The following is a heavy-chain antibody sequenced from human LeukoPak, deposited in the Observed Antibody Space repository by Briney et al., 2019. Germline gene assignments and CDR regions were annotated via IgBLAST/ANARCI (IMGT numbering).Heavy chain of an antibody. D-gene: IGHD5-12*01. J-gene: IGHJ3*02. Sequence: SVKVSCKASGGTFSSYAISWVRQAPGQGLEWMGGAIPIFGTANYAQKFQGRVTITADKSTSTAYMELSSLRSEDTAVYYCATVGGGEIRKERLNDAFDIWGQGTMVTVSS. CDR3: ATVGGGEIRKERLNDAFDI. CDR2: AIPIFGTA. CDR1: GGTFSSYA. V-gene: IGHV1-69*06.